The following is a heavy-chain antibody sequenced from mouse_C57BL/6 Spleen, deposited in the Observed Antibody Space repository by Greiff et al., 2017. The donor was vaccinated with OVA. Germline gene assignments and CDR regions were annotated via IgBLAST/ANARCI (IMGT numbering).Heavy chain of an antibody. D-gene: IGHD2-5*01. CDR1: GYTFTSYT. J-gene: IGHJ4*01. V-gene: IGHV1-4*01. CDR3: ARGGYSNFGGAMDD. Sequence: QVQLQQSGAELARPGASVKMSCKASGYTFTSYTMHWVKQRPGQGLEWIGYINPSSGYTKYNQKFKDKATLTADKSSSTAYMQLSSRTSEDSAVYYCARGGYSNFGGAMDDWGQGTSVTVSS. CDR2: INPSSGYT.